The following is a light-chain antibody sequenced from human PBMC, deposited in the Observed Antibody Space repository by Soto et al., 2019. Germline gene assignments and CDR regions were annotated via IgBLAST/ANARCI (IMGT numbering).Light chain of an antibody. Sequence: PGETATLSCRASQYITNTYLAWYQQRPGQAPRLLIFGASSRATGIPDRFTGSGSGTDFTLTISRLEPEDFAVYYCQQYGSSPPITFGHGTRLEI. J-gene: IGKJ5*01. CDR1: QYITNTY. CDR2: GAS. CDR3: QQYGSSPPIT. V-gene: IGKV3-20*01.